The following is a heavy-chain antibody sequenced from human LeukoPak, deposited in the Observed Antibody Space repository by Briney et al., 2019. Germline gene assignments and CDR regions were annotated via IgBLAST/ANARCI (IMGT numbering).Heavy chain of an antibody. CDR2: TGNKANSYTT. CDR3: VRGYSGVSAYAYDI. J-gene: IGHJ3*02. CDR1: GFGFSDQY. D-gene: IGHD1-26*01. Sequence: GGSLRLSCAASGFGFSDQYMDWVRQAPGKGLEWVGRTGNKANSYTTEYAASVKGRFTISRDDSKNSLYLQMNSLKTEDTAVYYCVRGYSGVSAYAYDIWGQGTMVTVSS. V-gene: IGHV3-72*01.